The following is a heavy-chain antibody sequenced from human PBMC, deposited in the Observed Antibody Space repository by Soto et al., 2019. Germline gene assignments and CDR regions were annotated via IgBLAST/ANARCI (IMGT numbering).Heavy chain of an antibody. CDR3: ARGGTAVAGTSYYYGMDV. Sequence: QVQLQESGPGLVKPSETLSLTCTVSGGSISSYYWTWIRQPAGQGLEWIGRVYGSGSADYNPSLESRVSMSVATSKNQFSMRLNSVTAADTAVYYCARGGTAVAGTSYYYGMDVWGQGTTVTVSS. D-gene: IGHD6-19*01. J-gene: IGHJ6*02. V-gene: IGHV4-4*07. CDR2: VYGSGSA. CDR1: GGSISSYY.